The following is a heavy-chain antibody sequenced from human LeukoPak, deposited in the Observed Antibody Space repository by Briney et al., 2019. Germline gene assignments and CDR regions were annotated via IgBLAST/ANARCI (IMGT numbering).Heavy chain of an antibody. CDR2: INPNSGGT. CDR1: GYTFTGYY. D-gene: IGHD2-21*02. Sequence: ASVKVSCKASGYTFTGYYMHWVRQAPGQGLEWMGWINPNSGGTNYAQKFQGRVTMTRDTSISTAYMELSRLRSDDTAVYYCARDSLRAPENKTWAGRVTENWFDPWGQGTLVTVCS. J-gene: IGHJ5*02. CDR3: ARDSLRAPENKTWAGRVTENWFDP. V-gene: IGHV1-2*02.